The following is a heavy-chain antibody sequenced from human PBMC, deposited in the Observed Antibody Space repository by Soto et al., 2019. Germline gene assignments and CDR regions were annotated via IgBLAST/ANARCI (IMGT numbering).Heavy chain of an antibody. CDR1: GASIRSGGYY. CDR3: ARGGPGDGYFDL. CDR2: IYYSGGT. J-gene: IGHJ2*01. V-gene: IGHV4-31*03. Sequence: QVQLQESGPGLVKPSQTLSLTCSVSGASIRSGGYYWSWIRQTPGKGLEWIGYIYYSGGTYFNPSLRSRVTMSVDTSENQFSLKLSSVTAADTAVYHCARGGPGDGYFDLWGPGTLVAVSS. D-gene: IGHD3-10*01.